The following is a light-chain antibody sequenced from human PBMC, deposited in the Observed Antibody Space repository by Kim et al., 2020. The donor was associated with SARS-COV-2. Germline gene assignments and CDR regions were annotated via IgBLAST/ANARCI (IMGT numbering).Light chain of an antibody. CDR2: AAS. CDR1: QGISSY. CDR3: QEYKVWPPVFA. J-gene: IGKJ2*01. V-gene: IGKV1-8*01. Sequence: STGDRVTITCRASQGISSYLAWYQQKPGKAPKLLIYAASTLQSGVPSRFSGSGSGTDFTLTISSLQPEDFATYYCQEYKVWPPVFAFGQGTKLEI.